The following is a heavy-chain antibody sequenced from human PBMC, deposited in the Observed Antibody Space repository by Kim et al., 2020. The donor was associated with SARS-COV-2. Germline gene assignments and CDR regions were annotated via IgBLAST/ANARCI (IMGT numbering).Heavy chain of an antibody. CDR2: ISGSGGST. CDR3: AKGLDTAITRGGIGYDY. J-gene: IGHJ4*02. V-gene: IGHV3-23*01. Sequence: GGSLRLSCAASGFTFSSYAMSWVRQAPGKGLEWVSSISGSGGSTYYADSVKGRFTISRDNSKNTLYLQMNSLRAEDTAVYYCAKGLDTAITRGGIGYDYWGQGTLVTVSS. D-gene: IGHD5-18*01. CDR1: GFTFSSYA.